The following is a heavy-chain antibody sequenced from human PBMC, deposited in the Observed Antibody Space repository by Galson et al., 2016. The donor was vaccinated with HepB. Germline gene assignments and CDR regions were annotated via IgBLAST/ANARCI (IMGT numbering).Heavy chain of an antibody. CDR1: GFTFSAYS. CDR2: ISSSSSSI. CDR3: ARTTTDSYYAMDA. J-gene: IGHJ6*02. V-gene: IGHV3-48*02. Sequence: LRLSCAGSGFTFSAYSLNWVRQAPGKGLEWVSYISSSSSSIYYADSVKGRFTISRDNAKESLFLQMDSLRDEDTAVYYCARTTTDSYYAMDAWGLGTTVTVAS. D-gene: IGHD1-1*01.